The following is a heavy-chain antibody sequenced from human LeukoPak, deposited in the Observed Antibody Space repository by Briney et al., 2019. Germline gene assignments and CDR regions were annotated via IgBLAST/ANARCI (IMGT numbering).Heavy chain of an antibody. CDR2: INHSGST. D-gene: IGHD3-22*01. V-gene: IGHV4-4*02. CDR3: ARETTVTTYYYDSSAGFDP. Sequence: SETLSLTCAVSGDSITTSNWWNWVRQPPGKGLEWIGEINHSGSTNYNPSLKSRVTISVDTSKNQFSLKLSSVTAADTAVYYCARETTVTTYYYDSSAGFDPWGQGTLVTVSS. J-gene: IGHJ5*02. CDR1: GDSITTSNW.